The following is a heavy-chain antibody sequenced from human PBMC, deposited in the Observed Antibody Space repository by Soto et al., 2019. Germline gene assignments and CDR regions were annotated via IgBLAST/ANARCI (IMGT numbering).Heavy chain of an antibody. Sequence: QVQLQQWGAGLLKPSETLSLTCAVYGGSFSGYYWSWIRQPPGKGLEWIGETNPGGSTNYNPSLKNRVPISVDTSKNQFSLRLTSVTAADTAVYYCARGLSFSAYYYYMDVWGKGTTVTVSS. J-gene: IGHJ6*03. CDR1: GGSFSGYY. CDR2: TNPGGST. V-gene: IGHV4-34*01. D-gene: IGHD3-3*02. CDR3: ARGLSFSAYYYYMDV.